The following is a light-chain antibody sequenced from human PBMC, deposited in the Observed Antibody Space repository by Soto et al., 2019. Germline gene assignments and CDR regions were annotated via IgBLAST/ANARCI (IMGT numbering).Light chain of an antibody. CDR1: QDIKNY. Sequence: DIQVTQYPSSLSASVGDRVTITCRASQDIKNYLAWYQQKQGEIPKLLIYAASTLESGIPPRFSGSGSGTDFTLTINNLQPEDVATYYCQRYYNAKFNCGGGTKVDIK. J-gene: IGKJ4*01. V-gene: IGKV1-27*01. CDR2: AAS. CDR3: QRYYNAKFN.